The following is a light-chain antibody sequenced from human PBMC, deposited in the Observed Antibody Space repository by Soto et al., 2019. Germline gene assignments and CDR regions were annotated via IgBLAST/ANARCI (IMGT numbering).Light chain of an antibody. CDR1: SSNIGSNT. V-gene: IGLV1-44*01. CDR2: SNN. J-gene: IGLJ2*01. Sequence: QSVLTQPPSASGTPGLRVIISCSGSSSNIGSNTVNWYQQLPGTAPKLLIYSNNQRPSGVPDRFSGSKSGTSASLAISGLQSEDEADYYCVAWDDSLNGVVFGGGTQLTVL. CDR3: VAWDDSLNGVV.